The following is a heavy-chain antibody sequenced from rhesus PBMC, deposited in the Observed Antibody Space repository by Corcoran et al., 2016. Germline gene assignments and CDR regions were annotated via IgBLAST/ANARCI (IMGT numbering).Heavy chain of an antibody. CDR3: ARDIAAVDYFDY. Sequence: QVQLQESGPGLVKPSETLSLTCAVSGGSFSGYYWGWIRQPPGRGLEWIGYISGSRGRTAYNPSLKSRVTISTDTSKNPFSLKLSSVTAADTAVYYCARDIAAVDYFDYWGQGVLVTVSS. CDR1: GGSFSGYY. J-gene: IGHJ4*01. D-gene: IGHD6-19*01. CDR2: ISGSRGRT. V-gene: IGHV4-165*01.